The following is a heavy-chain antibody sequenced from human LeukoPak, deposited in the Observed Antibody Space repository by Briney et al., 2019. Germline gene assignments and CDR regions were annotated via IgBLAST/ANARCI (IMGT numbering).Heavy chain of an antibody. CDR3: GRRGTGRWCDA. D-gene: IGHD1-1*01. CDR1: GDSISRVDYF. V-gene: IGHV4-31*03. J-gene: IGHJ5*02. CDR2: INYSETT. Sequence: TLSLTCSVSGDSISRVDYFWSWIRQHPGKGLDWCGYINYSETTFYNSSLKSRDTISVDTSQNQFSVNLNSVTAADTAVYYCGRRGTGRWCDAWGQGTLVTVSS.